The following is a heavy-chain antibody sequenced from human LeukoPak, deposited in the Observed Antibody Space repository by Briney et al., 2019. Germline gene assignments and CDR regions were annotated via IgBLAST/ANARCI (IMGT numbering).Heavy chain of an antibody. CDR2: ITSSSDTI. CDR3: ARNPTAYNWFDP. CDR1: GFTFSTYS. J-gene: IGHJ5*02. V-gene: IGHV3-48*01. Sequence: PGGSLRLSCAASGFTFSTYSMNWVRQAPGKGVEWVSYITSSSDTIYYADSVKGRFTISRDNAKNSLYLQMNSLRAEDTAVYYCARNPTAYNWFDPWGQGTLVTVSS. D-gene: IGHD4-11*01.